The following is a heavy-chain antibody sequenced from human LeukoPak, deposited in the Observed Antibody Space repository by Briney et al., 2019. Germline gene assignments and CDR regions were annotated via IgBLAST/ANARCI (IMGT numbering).Heavy chain of an antibody. J-gene: IGHJ4*02. CDR3: ARPTGATGYFDY. Sequence: SETLSLTWTVSGGSISSSSYYWGWIRQPPGKGLEWIGSIYYSGSTYYNPSLKSLVTISVDTSKNQFSLKLSSVTAADTAVYYCARPTGATGYFDYWGQGTLVTVSS. CDR1: GGSISSSSYY. CDR2: IYYSGST. V-gene: IGHV4-39*07. D-gene: IGHD1-1*01.